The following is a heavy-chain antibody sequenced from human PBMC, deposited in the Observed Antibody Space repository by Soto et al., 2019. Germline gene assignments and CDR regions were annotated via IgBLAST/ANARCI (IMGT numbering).Heavy chain of an antibody. J-gene: IGHJ3*02. V-gene: IGHV3-15*01. CDR3: TTRIVGATPFDI. CDR2: IKSKTDGGTT. D-gene: IGHD1-26*01. Sequence: GGSLRLSCAASGFTFSNAWMSWVRQAPGKGLEWVGRIKSKTDGGTTDYAAPVKGRFTISRDDSKNTLYLQMNSLKTEDTAVYYCTTRIVGATPFDIWGQGTMVTVSS. CDR1: GFTFSNAW.